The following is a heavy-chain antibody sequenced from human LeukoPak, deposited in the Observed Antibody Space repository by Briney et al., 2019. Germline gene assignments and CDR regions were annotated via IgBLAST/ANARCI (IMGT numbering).Heavy chain of an antibody. CDR3: ADPGVGH. D-gene: IGHD2-8*01. J-gene: IGHJ4*02. Sequence: PGGSLRLSCAASGFIFSSYGMHWVRQAPGKGLEWVADISYDGGNKYYAGSVKGRFTISRDNSKNTLYLQMNSLRAEDTAVYYCADPGVGHWGRGTLVTVSS. CDR2: ISYDGGNK. V-gene: IGHV3-30*03. CDR1: GFIFSSYG.